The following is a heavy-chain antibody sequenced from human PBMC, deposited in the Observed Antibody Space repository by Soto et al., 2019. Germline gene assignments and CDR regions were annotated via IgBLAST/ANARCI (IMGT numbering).Heavy chain of an antibody. CDR3: AKSGGGGYDSDDDYSGGLLMGLS. Sequence: GGSLRLSCAASGFIFSNYGMHWVRQAPGKGLEWVALIYYDGSYENYADSVKGRFTISRDNSKGTLWLQMNSLRVEDTAVYYWAKSGGGGYDSDDDYSGGLLMGLSWGQGTLVTVSS. V-gene: IGHV3-33*06. J-gene: IGHJ4*02. D-gene: IGHD3-22*01. CDR1: GFIFSNYG. CDR2: IYYDGSYE.